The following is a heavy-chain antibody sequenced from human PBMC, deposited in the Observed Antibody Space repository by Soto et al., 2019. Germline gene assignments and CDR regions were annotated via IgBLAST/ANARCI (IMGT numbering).Heavy chain of an antibody. J-gene: IGHJ6*02. CDR1: GNTFTSYH. V-gene: IGHV1-46*01. Sequence: ASVKVSCKASGNTFTSYHTHWLRQAPGQGLEWLGKINPSDGSTDFAQKFQGRVTMTRDTSKRTLYLQLSSLTSEDTAVYYCARAFYSGSYPHYFYYFGMDVWGQGTTVAVSS. D-gene: IGHD1-26*01. CDR3: ARAFYSGSYPHYFYYFGMDV. CDR2: INPSDGST.